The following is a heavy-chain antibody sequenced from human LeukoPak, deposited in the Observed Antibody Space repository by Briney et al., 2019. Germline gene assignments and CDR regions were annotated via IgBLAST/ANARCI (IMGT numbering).Heavy chain of an antibody. CDR2: INHSGST. D-gene: IGHD3-22*01. CDR3: ARGSLLYYYDRSGYSDY. J-gene: IGHJ4*02. CDR1: GGSFSGYY. Sequence: PSETLSLTCAVYGGSFSGYYWSWIRQPPGKGLEWIGEINHSGSTNYNPSLKSRVTISVDTSKNQFSLKLSSVTAADTAVYYCARGSLLYYYDRSGYSDYWGQGTLVTVSS. V-gene: IGHV4-34*01.